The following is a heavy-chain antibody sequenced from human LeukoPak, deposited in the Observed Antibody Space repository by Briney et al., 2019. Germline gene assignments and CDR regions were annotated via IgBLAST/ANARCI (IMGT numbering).Heavy chain of an antibody. CDR3: ARNAYNYGSGPGDMDV. J-gene: IGHJ6*02. D-gene: IGHD3-10*01. Sequence: PSETLSLTCTVSGGSISSGGYYWSWIRQPPGKGLEWIGYIYHSGSTYYNPSLKSRVTISVDRSKNQFSLKLSSVTAADTAVYYCARNAYNYGSGPGDMDVWGQGTTVTVSS. V-gene: IGHV4-30-2*01. CDR1: GGSISSGGYY. CDR2: IYHSGST.